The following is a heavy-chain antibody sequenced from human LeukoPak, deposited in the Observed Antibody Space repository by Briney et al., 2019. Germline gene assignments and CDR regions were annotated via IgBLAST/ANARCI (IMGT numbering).Heavy chain of an antibody. CDR1: GGSIISSSYY. CDR3: ARVGRQQLVRGYDY. D-gene: IGHD6-13*01. Sequence: PSETLSLTCTVSGGSIISSSYYWGWIRQPPGKGLEWIGSIYYSGSTYYNPSLKSRVTISVDTSKNQFSLKLSSVTAADTAVYYCARVGRQQLVRGYDYWGQGTLVTVSS. J-gene: IGHJ4*02. CDR2: IYYSGST. V-gene: IGHV4-39*07.